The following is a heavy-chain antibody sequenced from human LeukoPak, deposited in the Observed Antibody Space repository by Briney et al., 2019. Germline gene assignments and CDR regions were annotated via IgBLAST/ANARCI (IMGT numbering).Heavy chain of an antibody. V-gene: IGHV3-23*01. D-gene: IGHD3-9*01. CDR1: GFTFSTYA. Sequence: GGSLRLSCAASGFTFSTYAMSWVRQAPGKGLEWVSGISGSGGSTYYADSVKGRFTISRDNSKNTLHLQMNSLRAEDTAVYYCAKDMSLEYYDILTGYYMSFDYWGQGTLVTVSS. CDR3: AKDMSLEYYDILTGYYMSFDY. CDR2: ISGSGGST. J-gene: IGHJ4*02.